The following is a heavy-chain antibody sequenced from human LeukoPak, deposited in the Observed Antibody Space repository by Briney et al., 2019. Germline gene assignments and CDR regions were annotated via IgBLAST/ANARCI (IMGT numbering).Heavy chain of an antibody. V-gene: IGHV3-23*01. CDR2: ISGSGGNT. D-gene: IGHD3-10*01. Sequence: GGSLRLSCAASGFTFSSYTMSWVRQAPGKGLEWVSSISGSGGNTYYADSVKGRFTISRDNSKNTLYLQMNSLRAEDTAVYYFAKDQSMVQPYYFDYWGREPLFTVSS. CDR1: GFTFSSYT. J-gene: IGHJ4*02. CDR3: AKDQSMVQPYYFDY.